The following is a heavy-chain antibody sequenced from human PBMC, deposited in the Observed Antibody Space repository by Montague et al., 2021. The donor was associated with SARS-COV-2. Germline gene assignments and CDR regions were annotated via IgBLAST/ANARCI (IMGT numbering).Heavy chain of an antibody. CDR3: ARPGDYYDSRRGAFDI. J-gene: IGHJ3*02. D-gene: IGHD3-22*01. Sequence: SETLSLTCTVSGRSISSSSYYWGWIRQPPGKGLEWIGSIYYSGSTYYNPSLKSRVTISVDTSKNQFSLKLSSVTAADTAVYYCARPGDYYDSRRGAFDIWGQGTMVTVSS. CDR2: IYYSGST. V-gene: IGHV4-39*01. CDR1: GRSISSSSYY.